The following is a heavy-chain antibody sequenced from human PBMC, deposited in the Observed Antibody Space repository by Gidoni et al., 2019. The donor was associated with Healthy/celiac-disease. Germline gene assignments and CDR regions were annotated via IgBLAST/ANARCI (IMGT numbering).Heavy chain of an antibody. CDR1: GFSLSTSGVG. Sequence: QITLKESGPTLVKPTQTLTLTCTFSGFSLSTSGVGVGWIRQPPGKALEWLALIYWDDDKRYSPSLKSRLTITKDTSKNQVVLTMTNMDPVDTATYYCAHRRYNFWSGYYRPYGDFDYWGQGTLVTVSS. V-gene: IGHV2-5*02. J-gene: IGHJ4*02. CDR2: IYWDDDK. CDR3: AHRRYNFWSGYYRPYGDFDY. D-gene: IGHD3-3*01.